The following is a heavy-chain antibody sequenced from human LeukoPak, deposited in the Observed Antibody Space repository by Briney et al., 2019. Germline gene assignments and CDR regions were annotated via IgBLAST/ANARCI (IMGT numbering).Heavy chain of an antibody. CDR1: GGSFSGYY. V-gene: IGHV4-34*01. J-gene: IGHJ5*02. Sequence: PSETLALTCAVYGGSFSGYYWSWIRQPPGKGLEWIGVINHSGSNNYNPSLKSRVTISVDTSKNQFSLKLSSVTAADTAVYYCARRRGYSYGVAWDWFDPWGQGTLVTVSS. CDR2: INHSGSN. D-gene: IGHD5-18*01. CDR3: ARRRGYSYGVAWDWFDP.